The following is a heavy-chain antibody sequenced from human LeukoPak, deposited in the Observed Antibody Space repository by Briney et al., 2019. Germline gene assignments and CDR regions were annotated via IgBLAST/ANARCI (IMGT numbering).Heavy chain of an antibody. V-gene: IGHV3-30*18. D-gene: IGHD3-10*01. J-gene: IGHJ3*02. CDR2: MSYDGNSK. CDR1: GFTFSSYG. CDR3: AKFGLAGPGRNHDAFDI. Sequence: GGSLRLSCAASGFTFSSYGMEWVRQAPGKGLEWVAVMSYDGNSKHYADSVKGRSTISRDNSKNTLYLQMNSLRAEDTAVYYCAKFGLAGPGRNHDAFDIWGQGTMVTVSS.